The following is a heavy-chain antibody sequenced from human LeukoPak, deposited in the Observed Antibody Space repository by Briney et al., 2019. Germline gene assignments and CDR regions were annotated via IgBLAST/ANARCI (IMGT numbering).Heavy chain of an antibody. CDR1: GFTFFTYA. V-gene: IGHV3-23*01. CDR2: IRGSGDWT. CDR3: ARDYSVNPFDY. J-gene: IGHJ4*02. D-gene: IGHD4-11*01. Sequence: PGGSLRLSCAASGFTFFTYAMSWVRQAPGKGLEWVSGIRGSGDWTFYADSVKGRFTISRDNSKNTLYLQMNSLRAEDTAVYYCARDYSVNPFDYWGQGTLVTVSS.